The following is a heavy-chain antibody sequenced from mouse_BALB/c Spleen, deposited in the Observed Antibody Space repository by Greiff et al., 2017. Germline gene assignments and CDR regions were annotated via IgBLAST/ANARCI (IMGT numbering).Heavy chain of an antibody. V-gene: IGHV1S81*02. D-gene: IGHD1-1*01. CDR3: TRDGSSHYYAMDY. CDR2: INPSNGGT. Sequence: VKLQESGAELVKPGASVKLSCKASGYTFTSYYMYWVKQRPGQGLEWIGEINPSNGGTNFNEKFKSKATLTVDKSSSTAYMQLSSLTSEDSAVYYCTRDGSSHYYAMDYWGQGTSVTVSS. CDR1: GYTFTSYY. J-gene: IGHJ4*01.